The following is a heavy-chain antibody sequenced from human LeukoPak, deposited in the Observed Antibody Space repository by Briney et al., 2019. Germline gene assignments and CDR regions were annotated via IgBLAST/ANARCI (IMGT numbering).Heavy chain of an antibody. Sequence: GASVKVSCKASGYTFTSYGISWVRQAPGQGLEWMGWISAYNGNTNYAQKLQGRVTMTTDTSTSTAYMELRSLRSDDTAVYYCARVREVRSSSWYVGSPRLHFDYWGQGTLVTVSS. J-gene: IGHJ4*02. CDR1: GYTFTSYG. V-gene: IGHV1-18*01. CDR2: ISAYNGNT. D-gene: IGHD6-13*01. CDR3: ARVREVRSSSWYVGSPRLHFDY.